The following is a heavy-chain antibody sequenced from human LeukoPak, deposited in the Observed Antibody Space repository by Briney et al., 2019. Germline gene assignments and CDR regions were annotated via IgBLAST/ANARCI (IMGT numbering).Heavy chain of an antibody. CDR3: ARTRSDYMDV. J-gene: IGHJ6*03. Sequence: GASVKVSCKASGYTFTGYYMHWVRQAPGQGLEWMGWMNPNSGNTGYAQKFQGRVTITRNTSISTAYMELSSLRSEDTAVYYCARTRSDYMDVWGKGTTVTVSS. V-gene: IGHV1-8*03. CDR1: GYTFTGYY. CDR2: MNPNSGNT. D-gene: IGHD2-2*01.